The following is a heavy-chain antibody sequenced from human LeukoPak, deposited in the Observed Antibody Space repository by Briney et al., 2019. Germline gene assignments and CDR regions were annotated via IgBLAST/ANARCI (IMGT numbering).Heavy chain of an antibody. V-gene: IGHV4-59*01. CDR3: ARYYSTLTKHYFFDY. D-gene: IGHD4-17*01. CDR2: IYYTGST. J-gene: IGHJ4*02. Sequence: SETLSLTCAVSGGSIRSYYWGWIRQPPGEGLEFVGYIYYTGSTYYNPSLKSRVTMSVDTSRNHFYLNLISVTTADTAVYYFARYYSTLTKHYFFDYWGQGILVSVSS. CDR1: GGSIRSYY.